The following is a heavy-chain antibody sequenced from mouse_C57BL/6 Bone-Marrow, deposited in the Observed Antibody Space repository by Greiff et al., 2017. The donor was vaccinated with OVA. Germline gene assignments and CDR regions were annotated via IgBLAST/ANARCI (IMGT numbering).Heavy chain of an antibody. CDR2: ISYSGST. V-gene: IGHV3-8*01. CDR1: GYSITSYY. D-gene: IGHD2-2*01. Sequence: EVKLQQSGPGLAKPSQTLSLTCSVTGYSITSYYWNWIRKFPGNKLEYMGYISYSGSTYYNPSLKSRISITRDTSKNQYYLQLNSVTTEDTATYYCARVHLLWLRGGYFDYWGQGTTLTVFS. J-gene: IGHJ2*01. CDR3: ARVHLLWLRGGYFDY.